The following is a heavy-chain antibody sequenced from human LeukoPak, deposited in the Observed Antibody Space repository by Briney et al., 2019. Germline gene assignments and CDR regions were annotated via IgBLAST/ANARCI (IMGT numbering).Heavy chain of an antibody. D-gene: IGHD4-17*01. Sequence: SGGSLRLSCAASGFTFSSYAMSWVGQAPGKGREWVSAISGSGGSTYYADSVKGRFTISRDNSKNTLYLQMNSLRAEDTAVYYCAKGKHGDYEYWGQGTLVTVSS. V-gene: IGHV3-23*01. CDR1: GFTFSSYA. J-gene: IGHJ4*02. CDR3: AKGKHGDYEY. CDR2: ISGSGGST.